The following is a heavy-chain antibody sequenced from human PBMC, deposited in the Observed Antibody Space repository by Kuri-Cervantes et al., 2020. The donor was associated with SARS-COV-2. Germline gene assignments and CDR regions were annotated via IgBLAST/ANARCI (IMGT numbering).Heavy chain of an antibody. CDR3: AKVQVAYCGCDCSYLDY. CDR1: GLTFSSYS. CDR2: ISSSSSYI. D-gene: IGHD2-21*01. Sequence: GESLKISCAASGLTFSSYSMNWVRQAPGKGLEWVSSISSSSSYIYYADSVKGRFTISRDNAKNSLYLQMNSLRAEDTAVYYCAKVQVAYCGCDCSYLDYWGQRTLVTVSS. V-gene: IGHV3-21*01. J-gene: IGHJ4*02.